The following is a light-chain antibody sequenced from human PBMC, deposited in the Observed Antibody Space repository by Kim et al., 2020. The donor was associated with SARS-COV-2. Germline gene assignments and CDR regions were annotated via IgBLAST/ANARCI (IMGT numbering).Light chain of an antibody. CDR1: ALPKKY. J-gene: IGLJ3*02. Sequence: SYELTQPPSVSVSPGKTARITCSGDALPKKYAYWYQQKSGQAPVLVIYEDSKRPSGIPERFSGSSSGTVATLSISGAQVEDEADYYCYSTDSSGNHRVFGGGTQLTVL. V-gene: IGLV3-10*01. CDR2: EDS. CDR3: YSTDSSGNHRV.